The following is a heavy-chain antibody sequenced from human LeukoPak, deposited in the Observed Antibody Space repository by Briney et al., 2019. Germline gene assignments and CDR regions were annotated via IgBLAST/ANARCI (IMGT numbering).Heavy chain of an antibody. V-gene: IGHV3-30*02. J-gene: IGHJ4*02. CDR3: ARGHKSGYYYPPFDY. CDR1: GLTFSNYG. Sequence: GGSLRLSCGASGLTFSNYGMLWVRQAPGRGLEWVAFIRYDGNNKLYADSMKGRFTISRDNSKNTLYLQMNSLRAEDTAVYYCARGHKSGYYYPPFDYWGQGTLVTVSS. D-gene: IGHD3-22*01. CDR2: IRYDGNNK.